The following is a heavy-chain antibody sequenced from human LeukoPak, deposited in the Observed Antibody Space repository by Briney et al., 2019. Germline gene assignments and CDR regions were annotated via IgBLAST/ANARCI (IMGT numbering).Heavy chain of an antibody. CDR2: IKQDGTEK. CDR3: ARDWGYYYYYMDV. CDR1: GFTFTTYW. J-gene: IGHJ6*03. Sequence: GGSLRLSCAASGFTFTTYWMSWVRQPPGKGLEWVANIKQDGTEKYYVDSVKGRFTISRDNAKNSLYLPMNSLRAEDTAVYYCARDWGYYYYYMDVWGKGTTVTISS. D-gene: IGHD3-16*01. V-gene: IGHV3-7*01.